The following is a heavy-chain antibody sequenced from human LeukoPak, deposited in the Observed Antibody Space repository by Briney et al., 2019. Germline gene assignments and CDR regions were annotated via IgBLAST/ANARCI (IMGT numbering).Heavy chain of an antibody. Sequence: GKSLRLSCAASGFTFNSYAMHWVRQAPGKGLEWVATISSDGSNIYYADSVKGRFTLSRDNSKNTLYLQMNSLRPEDTAVYYCARRYSNTWYYFDYCGQGTLVTVSS. J-gene: IGHJ4*02. V-gene: IGHV3-30*03. CDR3: ARRYSNTWYYFDY. CDR2: ISSDGSNI. CDR1: GFTFNSYA. D-gene: IGHD6-13*01.